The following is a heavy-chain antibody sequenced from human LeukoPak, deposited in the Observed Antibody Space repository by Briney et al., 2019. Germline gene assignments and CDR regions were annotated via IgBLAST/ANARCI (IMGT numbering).Heavy chain of an antibody. CDR2: IYYSGST. V-gene: IGHV4-59*08. D-gene: IGHD3-10*01. J-gene: IGHJ4*02. Sequence: SETLSLTCTVSGGSISSYYWSWIRQPPGKGLEWIGYIYYSGSTNYNPSLKSRVTISVDTSKNQSSLKLSSVTAADTAVYYCASGAWFGELLPAYWGQGTLVTVSS. CDR3: ASGAWFGELLPAY. CDR1: GGSISSYY.